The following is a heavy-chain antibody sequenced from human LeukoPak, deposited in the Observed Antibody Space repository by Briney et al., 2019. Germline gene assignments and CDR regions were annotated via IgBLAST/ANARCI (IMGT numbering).Heavy chain of an antibody. CDR1: GFIFSNSW. J-gene: IGHJ4*02. Sequence: TGGSLRLSCAASGFIFSNSWMTWVRQAPGKGLEWVANIKGDGSEKEYVESVKGRFTISRDNAKNSLYLQMNSLRAEDTAVYYCAANAGWFRLDSWGQGALVTVSS. CDR3: AANAGWFRLDS. V-gene: IGHV3-7*05. CDR2: IKGDGSEK. D-gene: IGHD2-15*01.